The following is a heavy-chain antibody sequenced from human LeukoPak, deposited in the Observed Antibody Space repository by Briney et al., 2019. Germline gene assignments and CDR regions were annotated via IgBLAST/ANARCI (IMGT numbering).Heavy chain of an antibody. CDR3: ARVHRPYYDSSGYWAFDY. D-gene: IGHD3-22*01. J-gene: IGHJ4*02. CDR1: GGSFSSYA. V-gene: IGHV1-69*13. Sequence: SVKVSCKASGGSFSSYAISWVRQAPGQGLEWMGGIIPIFGTANYAQKFQGRVTITADESTSTAYMELSSLRSEDTAVYYCARVHRPYYDSSGYWAFDYWGQGTMVTVSS. CDR2: IIPIFGTA.